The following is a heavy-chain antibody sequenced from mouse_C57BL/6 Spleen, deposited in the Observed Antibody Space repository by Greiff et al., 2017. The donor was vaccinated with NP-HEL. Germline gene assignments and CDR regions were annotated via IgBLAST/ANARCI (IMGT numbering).Heavy chain of an antibody. Sequence: EVQRVESGAELVRPGASVKLSCTASGFNIKDYYMHWVKQRPEQGLEWIGRIDPEDGDTEYAPKFQGKATMTAATSSNTAYLQLSSLTSEDTAVYYCTTGYYDYDHYYFDYWGQGTTLTVSS. V-gene: IGHV14-1*01. CDR1: GFNIKDYY. D-gene: IGHD2-4*01. CDR3: TTGYYDYDHYYFDY. J-gene: IGHJ2*01. CDR2: IDPEDGDT.